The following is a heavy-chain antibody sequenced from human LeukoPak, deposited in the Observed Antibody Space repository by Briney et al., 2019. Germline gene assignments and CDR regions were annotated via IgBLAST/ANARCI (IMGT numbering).Heavy chain of an antibody. CDR1: GFIFTSYW. CDR2: INSDGSST. V-gene: IGHV3-74*01. CDR3: SGREWNDDGRDY. D-gene: IGHD1-1*01. Sequence: PGGSLRLSCAASGFIFTSYWMHWVRQAPGKGLEWVARINSDGSSTRYADSVKGRLTISRDNAKNTLYLQINSLRAEDTAVYYCSGREWNDDGRDYWGQGTLVTVSS. J-gene: IGHJ4*02.